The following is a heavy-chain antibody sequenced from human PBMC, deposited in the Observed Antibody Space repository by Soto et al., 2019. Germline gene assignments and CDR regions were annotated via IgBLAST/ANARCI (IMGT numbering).Heavy chain of an antibody. Sequence: GASVKVSCKASGYTFTSYGISWVRQAPGQGLEWMGWISAYNGNTNYAQKLQGRVTMTTDTSTSTAYMELRSLRSDDTAVYYCARKRGVGATNHWFDPWGRGTLVTVSS. CDR2: ISAYNGNT. CDR1: GYTFTSYG. D-gene: IGHD1-26*01. V-gene: IGHV1-18*04. CDR3: ARKRGVGATNHWFDP. J-gene: IGHJ5*02.